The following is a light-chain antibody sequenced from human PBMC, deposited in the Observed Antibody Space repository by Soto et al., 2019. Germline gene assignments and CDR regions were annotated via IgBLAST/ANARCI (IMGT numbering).Light chain of an antibody. Sequence: QSVLTQPASVSGSPGQSITISCTGTSSDFGGYNFVSWYRHRPGKAPKLMIYAVSNRPSGVSNRFSGSKSGNTASLTISGLQAEDEADYYCCSYTSYSPYVFGHGTKATVL. V-gene: IGLV2-14*01. CDR3: CSYTSYSPYV. CDR1: SSDFGGYNF. CDR2: AVS. J-gene: IGLJ1*01.